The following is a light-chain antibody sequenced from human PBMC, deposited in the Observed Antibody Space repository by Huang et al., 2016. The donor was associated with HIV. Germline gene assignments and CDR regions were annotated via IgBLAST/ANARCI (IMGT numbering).Light chain of an antibody. CDR3: QQLNSYPIT. J-gene: IGKJ5*01. CDR2: AAS. V-gene: IGKV1-9*01. CDR1: QDITNY. Sequence: IQLTQSPSSLSLLIGDRVTITCRASQDITNYLAWYNQKPRQPPKVLIYAASTLSNGVPSRFSGSGSGRNFTLHINNLQPEDFGTYYCQQLNSYPITFGRGTRLQIK.